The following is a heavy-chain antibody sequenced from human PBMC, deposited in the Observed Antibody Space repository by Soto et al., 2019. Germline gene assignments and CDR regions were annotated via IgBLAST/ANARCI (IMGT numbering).Heavy chain of an antibody. CDR3: ARHRYLDFWSGWYYYYGMDV. Sequence: GESLKISCKGSGYSFTSYWIGWVRQMPGKGLEWMGIIYPGDSDTRYSPSFQGQVTISADKSISTAYLQWSSLKASDTAMYYCARHRYLDFWSGWYYYYGMDVWGQGTTVTVS. J-gene: IGHJ6*02. CDR1: GYSFTSYW. D-gene: IGHD3-3*01. V-gene: IGHV5-51*01. CDR2: IYPGDSDT.